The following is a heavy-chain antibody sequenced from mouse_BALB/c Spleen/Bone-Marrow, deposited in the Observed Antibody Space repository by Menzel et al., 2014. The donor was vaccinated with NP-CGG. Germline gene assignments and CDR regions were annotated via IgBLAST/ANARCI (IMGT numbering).Heavy chain of an antibody. Sequence: DLVKPGASVKLSRKASGYTFTSYWINWIKQRPGQGLEWIGRIAPGSGSTYYDEMFKGKGTLTVDTSSSTAYIQLSSLSAEDSAVYFCARSYCGRAMDYWGQGTSVTVSS. CDR3: ARSYCGRAMDY. V-gene: IGHV1S41*01. CDR2: IAPGSGST. D-gene: IGHD1-1*01. J-gene: IGHJ4*01. CDR1: GYTFTSYW.